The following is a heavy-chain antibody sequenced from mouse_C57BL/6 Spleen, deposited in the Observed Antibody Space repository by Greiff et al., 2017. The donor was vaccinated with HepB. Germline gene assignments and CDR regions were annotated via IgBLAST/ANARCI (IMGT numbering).Heavy chain of an antibody. CDR1: GYTFTSYG. J-gene: IGHJ3*01. V-gene: IGHV1-81*01. D-gene: IGHD1-1*01. CDR2: IYPRSGNT. CDR3: ARNCGSRTWFAY. Sequence: VHLLESGAELARPGASVKLSCKASGYTFTSYGISWVKQRTGQGLEWIGEIYPRSGNTYYNEKFKGKATLTADKSSSTAYMELRSLTSEDSAVYFCARNCGSRTWFAYWGQGTLVTVSS.